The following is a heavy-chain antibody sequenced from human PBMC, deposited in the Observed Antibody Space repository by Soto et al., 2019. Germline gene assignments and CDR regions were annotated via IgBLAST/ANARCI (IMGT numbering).Heavy chain of an antibody. CDR2: ISYDGSNK. V-gene: IGHV3-30*18. D-gene: IGHD2-21*01. J-gene: IGHJ6*02. CDR1: GFTFSSYG. CDR3: AKDDYPLLRYYYYGMDV. Sequence: AGGSLRLSCAASGFTFSSYGMHWVRQAPGKGLEWVAVISYDGSNKYYADSVKGRFTISRDNSKNTLYLQMNSLRAEDTAVYYCAKDDYPLLRYYYYGMDVWGQGTTVTVSS.